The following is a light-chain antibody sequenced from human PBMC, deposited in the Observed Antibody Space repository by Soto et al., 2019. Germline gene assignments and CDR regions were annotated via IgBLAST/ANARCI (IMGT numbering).Light chain of an antibody. CDR3: QQRSNWLFT. CDR2: DAL. Sequence: EIVLTQSPATLSLSPGERATLSCRASQSVSSYLAWYQQKPGQAPRLLIYDALNMATGIPPRFSGSGSGTDFTLTITSLEPEDFAVYYCQQRSNWLFTFGGGTKVEIK. V-gene: IGKV3-11*01. J-gene: IGKJ4*01. CDR1: QSVSSY.